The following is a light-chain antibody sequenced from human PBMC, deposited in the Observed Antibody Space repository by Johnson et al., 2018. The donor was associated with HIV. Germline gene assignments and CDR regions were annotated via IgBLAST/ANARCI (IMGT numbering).Light chain of an antibody. CDR2: ENN. V-gene: IGLV1-51*02. J-gene: IGLJ1*01. Sequence: QLVLTQPPSVSAAPGQKVIISCSGSSSNIGKNYVSWYQQVPGTAPKLLIYENNKRPSGIPDRFSGSRSGTSATLGITGLQTGDEANYYCATCDNSLRVFGTGTRVTVL. CDR3: ATCDNSLRV. CDR1: SSNIGKNY.